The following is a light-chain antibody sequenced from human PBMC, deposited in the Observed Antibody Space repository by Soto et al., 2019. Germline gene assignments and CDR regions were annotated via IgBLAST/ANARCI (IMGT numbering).Light chain of an antibody. CDR2: GNR. CDR1: NSNLGAGYD. V-gene: IGLV1-40*01. CDR3: SSYAGSSNV. J-gene: IGLJ1*01. Sequence: QSVLTQPPSVSGAPGQRVTISCTGNNSNLGAGYDVHWYQQLPGAAPKLVIFGNRNRPSGVPDRFSGSKSGNTASLTVSGLQAEDEADYYCSSYAGSSNVFGTGTKVTVL.